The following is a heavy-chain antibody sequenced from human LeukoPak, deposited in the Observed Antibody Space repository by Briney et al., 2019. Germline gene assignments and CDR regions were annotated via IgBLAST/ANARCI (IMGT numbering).Heavy chain of an antibody. CDR2: IYYSGST. CDR3: AREHDSSGFRC. D-gene: IGHD3-22*01. V-gene: IGHV4-31*03. Sequence: SQTLSLTCTVSGGSISSGGYYWSWLRQHPGKGLEWIGYIYYSGSTYYNPSLKSRVTISVDTSKNQFSLKLSSVTAADTAVYYCAREHDSSGFRCWGQGTLVTVSS. CDR1: GGSISSGGYY. J-gene: IGHJ4*02.